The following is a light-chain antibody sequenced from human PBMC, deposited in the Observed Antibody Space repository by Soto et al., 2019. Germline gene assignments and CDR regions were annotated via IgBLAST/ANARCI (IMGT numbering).Light chain of an antibody. CDR1: SSDVGGYNY. CDR2: HVS. V-gene: IGLV2-14*01. Sequence: QSVLTQPASVSGSPGQSITIPCTGTSSDVGGYNYVSWYQQYPGKAPKLMIYHVSNRPSGVSNRFSGSKSGNSASLTISGLQPEDEADYYCSSYTSTSTYVFGTGTRSP. CDR3: SSYTSTSTYV. J-gene: IGLJ1*01.